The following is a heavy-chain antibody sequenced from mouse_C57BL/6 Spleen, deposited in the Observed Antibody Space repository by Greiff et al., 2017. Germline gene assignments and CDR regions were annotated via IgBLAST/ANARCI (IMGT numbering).Heavy chain of an antibody. CDR3: TRPEDYGFAY. Sequence: EVKVEESGGGLVQPGGSMKLSCAASGFTFSDAWMDWVRQSPEKGLEWVAEIRNKANNHATYYAESVKGRFTISREDYTSSVYLQMNSLRAEDTGIYYSTRPEDYGFAYWGQRTLVTFAA. D-gene: IGHD2-4*01. CDR1: GFTFSDAW. CDR2: IRNKANNHAT. V-gene: IGHV6-6*01. J-gene: IGHJ3*01.